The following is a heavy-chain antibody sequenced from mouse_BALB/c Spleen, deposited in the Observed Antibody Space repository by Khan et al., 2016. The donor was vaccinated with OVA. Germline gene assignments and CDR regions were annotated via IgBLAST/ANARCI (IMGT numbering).Heavy chain of an antibody. CDR3: ARRNYFGYTFAY. CDR2: LSPGSGDT. J-gene: IGHJ3*01. D-gene: IGHD1-2*01. CDR1: GYTFTDYY. V-gene: IGHV1-77*01. Sequence: QVQLKESGAELARPGASVKLSCKASGYTFTDYYINWVKQRTGQGLEWIGELSPGSGDTYYNERFKCKATLTADKSSRTAYMQLSSLTSEASAVYFCARRNYFGYTFAYWGQGTLVTVSA.